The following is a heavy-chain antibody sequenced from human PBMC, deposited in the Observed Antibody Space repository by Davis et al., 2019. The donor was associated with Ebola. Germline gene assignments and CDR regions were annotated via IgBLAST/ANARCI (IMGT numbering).Heavy chain of an antibody. D-gene: IGHD3-3*01. Sequence: GGSLRLSCVVSDLTFRTSWMGWVRQAPGKGLEWVANINQDGSEPKYVDSVKGRFTISRDNAKNSLYLQMNSLRAEDTAVYYCAKVTHDDFWSAHGMDVWGQGTTVTVSS. CDR2: INQDGSEP. V-gene: IGHV3-7*03. CDR3: AKVTHDDFWSAHGMDV. CDR1: DLTFRTSW. J-gene: IGHJ6*02.